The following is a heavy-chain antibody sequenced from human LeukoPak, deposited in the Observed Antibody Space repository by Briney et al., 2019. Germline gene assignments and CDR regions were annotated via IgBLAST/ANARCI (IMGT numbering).Heavy chain of an antibody. J-gene: IGHJ4*02. CDR2: INHSGST. CDR1: GGSFSGYY. Sequence: SETLTLTCAVYGGSFSGYYWSWIRQPPGKGLEWIGEINHSGSTNYNPSLESRGTISVETSKNQSSLKLSSVTAADTAVYYCARQAIMELQLIFWGKGTLVTVSS. V-gene: IGHV4-34*01. D-gene: IGHD1-7*01. CDR3: ARQAIMELQLIF.